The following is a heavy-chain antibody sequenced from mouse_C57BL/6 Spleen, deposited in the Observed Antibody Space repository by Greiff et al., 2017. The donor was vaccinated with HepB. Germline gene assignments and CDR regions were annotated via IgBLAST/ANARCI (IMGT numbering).Heavy chain of an antibody. J-gene: IGHJ4*01. CDR1: GYTFTSYW. V-gene: IGHV1-69*01. Sequence: QVQLQQPGAELVMPGASVKLSCKASGYTFTSYWMHWVKQRPGQGLEWIGEIDPSDSYTNYNQKFKGKSTLTVDKSSSTAYMQLSSLTSEDSAVYYCARRGGYDYPSYAMDYWGQGTSVTVSS. CDR2: IDPSDSYT. D-gene: IGHD2-4*01. CDR3: ARRGGYDYPSYAMDY.